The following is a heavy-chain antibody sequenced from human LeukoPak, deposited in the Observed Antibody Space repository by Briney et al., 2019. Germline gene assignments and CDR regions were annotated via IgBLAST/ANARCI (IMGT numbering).Heavy chain of an antibody. V-gene: IGHV4-34*01. CDR3: ARLRGYSYGFDY. D-gene: IGHD5-18*01. Sequence: SETLSLTCAVYGGSFSGYYWSWIRQPPGKGLEWIGEINHSGSTNYNPSLKSRVTISVDTSKNQFSLKLSSVTAADTAVYYCARLRGYSYGFDYWGQGTLVTVSS. CDR1: GGSFSGYY. J-gene: IGHJ4*02. CDR2: INHSGST.